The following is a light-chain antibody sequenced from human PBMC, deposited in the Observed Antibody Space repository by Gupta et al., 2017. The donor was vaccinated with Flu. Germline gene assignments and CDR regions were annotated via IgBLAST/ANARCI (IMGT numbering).Light chain of an antibody. V-gene: IGLV1-44*01. CDR2: SNN. CDR1: SSNIGSNT. Sequence: QYVLTQPPSASGTPGQRVTIPCSGSSSNIGSNTVSWYQQLPGTAPKLLIYSNNQRPSGVPDRFSGSKSGTSASLAISGLQSEDEADYYCAAWDDSLNGWVFGGGTKLTVL. J-gene: IGLJ3*02. CDR3: AAWDDSLNGWV.